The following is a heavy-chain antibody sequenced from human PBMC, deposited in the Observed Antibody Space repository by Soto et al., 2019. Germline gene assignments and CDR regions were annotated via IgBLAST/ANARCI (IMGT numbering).Heavy chain of an antibody. CDR2: INPNSGGT. CDR1: GYTFTGYY. Sequence: ASVKVSCKASGYTFTGYYMHWVRQASGQGLEWMGWINPNSGGTNYAQKFQGRVTMTRETSISTAYMQLSRLRSDDTAVYYCARGDPRSSWKYCRNGMDVWGQ. J-gene: IGHJ6*02. V-gene: IGHV1-2*02. D-gene: IGHD6-13*01. CDR3: ARGDPRSSWKYCRNGMDV.